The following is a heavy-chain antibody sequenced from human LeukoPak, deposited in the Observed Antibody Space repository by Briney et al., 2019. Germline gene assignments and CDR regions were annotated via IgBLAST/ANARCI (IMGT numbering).Heavy chain of an antibody. D-gene: IGHD5-12*01. CDR1: GFTFSSYG. CDR3: ARDRDSGYDDDAFDI. CDR2: IQYDGSNE. V-gene: IGHV3-30*02. Sequence: GGSLRLSCAASGFTFSSYGMHWVRQAPGKGLEWVAYIQYDGSNEQYADSVKGRFSISRDSSKNILYLQMNSLRADDTAVYYCARDRDSGYDDDAFDIWGQGTMVSVSS. J-gene: IGHJ3*02.